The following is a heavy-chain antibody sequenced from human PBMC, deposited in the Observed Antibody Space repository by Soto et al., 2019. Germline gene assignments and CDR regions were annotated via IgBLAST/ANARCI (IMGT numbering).Heavy chain of an antibody. V-gene: IGHV6-1*01. Sequence: SQTLSLTCAISGGSVSSNSAAWNWIRQSPSRGLEWLGRTYYRSKWYNDYAVSVKSRITINPDTSKNQFSLQLNSVTPEDTAVYYCAREGITMVRGVIDYYYYYGMDVWGQGTTVTVSS. CDR3: AREGITMVRGVIDYYYYYGMDV. CDR1: GGSVSSNSAA. J-gene: IGHJ6*02. D-gene: IGHD3-10*01. CDR2: TYYRSKWYN.